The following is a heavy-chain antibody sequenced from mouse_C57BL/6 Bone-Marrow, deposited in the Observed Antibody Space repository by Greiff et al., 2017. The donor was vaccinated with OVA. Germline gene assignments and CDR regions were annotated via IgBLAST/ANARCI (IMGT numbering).Heavy chain of an antibody. Sequence: EVKLMESEGGLVQPGSSMKLSCTASGFTFSDYYMAWVRQVPEKGLEWVASINYDGSSTYYLDSLKSRFIISRDNAKNILYLQLSSLKSEDTATYYCARGDYYGSSSFAYWGQGTLVTVSA. CDR2: INYDGSST. CDR1: GFTFSDYY. V-gene: IGHV5-16*01. CDR3: ARGDYYGSSSFAY. D-gene: IGHD1-1*01. J-gene: IGHJ3*01.